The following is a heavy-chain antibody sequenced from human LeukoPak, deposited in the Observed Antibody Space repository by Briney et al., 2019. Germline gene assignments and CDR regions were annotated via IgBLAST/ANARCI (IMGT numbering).Heavy chain of an antibody. V-gene: IGHV1-46*01. J-gene: IGHJ4*02. D-gene: IGHD3-16*01. CDR3: ARRAGGLYYFDY. CDR2: INPSSGST. CDR1: GYIFTSYY. Sequence: GASVKVSCKASGYIFTSYYMHWVRQAPGQGLEWMGIINPSSGSTSYAQKFQDRVKMTRDTSRSTVYMELSSLRSEDTAVYYCARRAGGLYYFDYWGQGTLVTVSS.